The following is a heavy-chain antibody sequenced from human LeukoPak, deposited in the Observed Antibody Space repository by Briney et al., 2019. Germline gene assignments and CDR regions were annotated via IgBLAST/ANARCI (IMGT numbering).Heavy chain of an antibody. D-gene: IGHD4-11*01. CDR3: ASGRMTTETTYCFDP. J-gene: IGHJ5*02. V-gene: IGHV1-69*04. CDR2: IIPIFGIT. CDR1: GGTFISNA. Sequence: GASVKVSCKASGGTFISNAITWVRLAPGQGLEWMGRIIPIFGITDYAQKFQGRVTITADKSTSTAYMEFSSLRSEDTAVYYCASGRMTTETTYCFDPWGQGTLITVSS.